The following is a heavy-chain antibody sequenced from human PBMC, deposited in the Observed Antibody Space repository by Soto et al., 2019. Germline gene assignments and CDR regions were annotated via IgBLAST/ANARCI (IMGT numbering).Heavy chain of an antibody. CDR2: IIPIFGTA. CDR1: GGTFSSYS. V-gene: IGHV1-69*13. Sequence: SVKVSCKASGGTFSSYSISWVRQAPGQGLEWMGGIIPIFGTANYAQKFQGRVTITADESTSTAYMELSSLRSEDTAVYYCARARYSYGYHYYYGMDVWGQGTTVTVSS. J-gene: IGHJ6*02. D-gene: IGHD5-18*01. CDR3: ARARYSYGYHYYYGMDV.